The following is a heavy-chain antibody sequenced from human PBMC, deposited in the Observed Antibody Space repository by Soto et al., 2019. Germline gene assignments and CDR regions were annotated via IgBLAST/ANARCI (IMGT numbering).Heavy chain of an antibody. CDR2: IRSKANSYAT. D-gene: IGHD3-3*01. CDR1: GFTFSGSA. CDR3: TRDYDFWSGETYYYYYYGMDV. Sequence: EVQLVESGGGLVQPGGSLKLSCAASGFTFSGSAMHWVRQASGKGLEWVGRIRSKANSYATAYAASVKGRFTISRDDSKNTAYLQMNSLKTEDTAVYYCTRDYDFWSGETYYYYYYGMDVW. V-gene: IGHV3-73*02. J-gene: IGHJ6*01.